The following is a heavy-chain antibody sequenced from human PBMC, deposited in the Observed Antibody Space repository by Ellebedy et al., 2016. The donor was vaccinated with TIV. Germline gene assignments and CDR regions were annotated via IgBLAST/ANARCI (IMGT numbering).Heavy chain of an antibody. V-gene: IGHV3-7*01. Sequence: PGGSLRLSCAASGFTFSRYWMSWVRQAPGKGLEWVASIKQDGDEKHYVESVKGRFTVSRDNVRDSFYLKMNSLRAEDTAMYFCARDYLALRYFDWQNNYYFDLWGRGALVTVSS. D-gene: IGHD3-9*01. J-gene: IGHJ2*01. CDR3: ARDYLALRYFDWQNNYYFDL. CDR1: GFTFSRYW. CDR2: IKQDGDEK.